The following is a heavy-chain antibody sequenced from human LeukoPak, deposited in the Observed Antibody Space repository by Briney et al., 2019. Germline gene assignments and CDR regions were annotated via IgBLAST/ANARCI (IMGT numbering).Heavy chain of an antibody. J-gene: IGHJ5*02. CDR2: MNPKSGDA. Sequence: ASVKVSCKASGYTFTTYDINWVRQAAGHGLEWKGWMNPKSGDAGYAEKFPGRVAITRDNSINTTYLELSALTSDDTAVYYCARGPFGNCGGGPCHFRDIDNWYDPWGQGTLVTVSS. D-gene: IGHD2-21*01. V-gene: IGHV1-8*03. CDR3: ARGPFGNCGGGPCHFRDIDNWYDP. CDR1: GYTFTTYD.